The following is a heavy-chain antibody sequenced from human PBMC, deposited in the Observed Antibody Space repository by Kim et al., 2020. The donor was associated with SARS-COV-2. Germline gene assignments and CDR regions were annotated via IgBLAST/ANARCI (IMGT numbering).Heavy chain of an antibody. CDR3: ARHAGRRTTANWFDP. CDR1: GGSISSYY. CDR2: IYYSGST. D-gene: IGHD1-1*01. V-gene: IGHV4-59*08. Sequence: SETLSLTCTVSGGSISSYYWSWIRQPPGKGLEWIGYIYYSGSTNYNPSLKSRVTISVNTSKNQFSLKLSSVTAADTAVYYCARHAGRRTTANWFDPWGQGTLVTVSS. J-gene: IGHJ5*02.